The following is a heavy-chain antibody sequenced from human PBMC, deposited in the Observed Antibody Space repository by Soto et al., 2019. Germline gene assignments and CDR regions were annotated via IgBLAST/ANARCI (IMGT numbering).Heavy chain of an antibody. CDR2: INGGDSDT. J-gene: IGHJ4*02. D-gene: IGHD6-19*01. CDR1: GYSFTNYW. Sequence: GESLKISCKGSGYSFTNYWIAWVRQMPGKGLEWMGIINGGDSDTRYSPSFQGQVTVSADKSITTAYLQWSSLKASDTAIYYCARPDSNGWYDYWGQGTPVTVSS. CDR3: ARPDSNGWYDY. V-gene: IGHV5-51*01.